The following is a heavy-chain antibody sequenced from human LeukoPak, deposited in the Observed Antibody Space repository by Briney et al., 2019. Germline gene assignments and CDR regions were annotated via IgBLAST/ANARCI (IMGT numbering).Heavy chain of an antibody. CDR1: GSTLSSYA. V-gene: IGHV3-23*01. J-gene: IGHJ4*02. CDR3: AKQGFGC. CDR2: ISGSADNT. Sequence: GGSLRLSCTASGSTLSSYAMSWVRQAPGEGLEWVSTISGSADNTNYAEAVKGRFTISRDNSKNTMYLQMNSLRAEDTAVYYCAKQGFGCWGQGTLVTVSS.